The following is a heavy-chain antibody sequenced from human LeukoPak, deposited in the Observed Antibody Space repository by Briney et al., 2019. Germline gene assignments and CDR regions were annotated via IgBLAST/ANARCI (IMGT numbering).Heavy chain of an antibody. CDR3: ARQSNLDYSNSAGYFDY. V-gene: IGHV5-51*01. CDR1: GYSFNNYW. D-gene: IGHD4-11*01. Sequence: PGESLKIYWKGSGYSFNNYWIVWVRQMPGKSLEWMGVMYPGASNTLYTPSFQGQVTVSADKSVTTAYLQWSSLKASDTALYFCARQSNLDYSNSAGYFDYWGQGTLVTVSS. CDR2: MYPGASNT. J-gene: IGHJ4*02.